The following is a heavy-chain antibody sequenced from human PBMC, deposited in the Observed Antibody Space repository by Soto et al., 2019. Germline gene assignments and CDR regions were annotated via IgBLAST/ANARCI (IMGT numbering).Heavy chain of an antibody. D-gene: IGHD3-9*01. V-gene: IGHV4-59*08. CDR3: ARSWQYYDILTGAFDP. CDR1: GGSISSYY. J-gene: IGHJ5*02. Sequence: SETLSLTCTVSGGSISSYYWSWIRQPPGKGLEWIGYIYYRGSTNYNPSLKSRVTISVDTSKNQFSLKLSSVTAADTAVYYCARSWQYYDILTGAFDPWGQGTLVTVFS. CDR2: IYYRGST.